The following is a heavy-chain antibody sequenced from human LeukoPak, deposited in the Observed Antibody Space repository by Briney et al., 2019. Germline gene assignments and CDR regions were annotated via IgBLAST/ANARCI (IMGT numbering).Heavy chain of an antibody. J-gene: IGHJ3*02. D-gene: IGHD5-18*01. CDR1: GFTFSSYA. CDR3: AKLYSYGRVLDAFDI. Sequence: GGSLRLSCAASGFTFSSYAMSWVRQAPGKGREWVSAISGSGGSTYYADSVKGRFTISRDNSKNTLYLQMNSLRAEDTAVYYCAKLYSYGRVLDAFDIWGQGTMVTVSS. V-gene: IGHV3-23*01. CDR2: ISGSGGST.